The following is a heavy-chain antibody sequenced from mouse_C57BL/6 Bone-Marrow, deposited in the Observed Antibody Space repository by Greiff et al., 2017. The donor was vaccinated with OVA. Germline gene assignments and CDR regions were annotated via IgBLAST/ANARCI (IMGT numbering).Heavy chain of an antibody. CDR2: IWSGGST. CDR1: GFSLTSYG. J-gene: IGHJ2*01. D-gene: IGHD3-1*01. V-gene: IGHV2-2*01. Sequence: VKLMESGPGLVQPSQSLSITCTVSGFSLTSYGVHWVRQSPGKGLEWLGVIWSGGSTDYNAAFISRLSISKDDTKDQVFYKMNSLQADDAAIYYYGRKRHCYNTDYWGQGTTLTVSS. CDR3: GRKRHCYNTDY.